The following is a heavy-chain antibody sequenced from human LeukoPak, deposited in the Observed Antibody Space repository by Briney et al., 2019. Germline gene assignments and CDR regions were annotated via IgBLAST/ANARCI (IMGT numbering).Heavy chain of an antibody. CDR3: AILDLGTIRD. J-gene: IGHJ4*02. Sequence: PGGSLRLSCAASGFTFSSYAMGWVRQAPGKGLEWVSAIVGNGDSTFYADSVKGRFTISRDNSKNTLYLQMNSLRAEDTALYYCAILDLGTIRDWGQGTLVTVSS. V-gene: IGHV3-23*01. D-gene: IGHD7-27*01. CDR1: GFTFSSYA. CDR2: IVGNGDST.